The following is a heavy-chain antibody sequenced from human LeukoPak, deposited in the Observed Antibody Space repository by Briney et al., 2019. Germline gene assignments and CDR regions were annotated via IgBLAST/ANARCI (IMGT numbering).Heavy chain of an antibody. CDR3: ARDQEGFDY. V-gene: IGHV1-8*01. CDR1: GYTFTSYD. CDR2: INPNSGNT. J-gene: IGHJ4*02. Sequence: ASVKVSCKASGYTFTSYDINWVRQATGQGLEWMGWINPNSGNTGYPQKFQGRVTVTRDTSTSTVHMELSGLRSEDTAVYYCARDQEGFDYWGQGTLVTVSS.